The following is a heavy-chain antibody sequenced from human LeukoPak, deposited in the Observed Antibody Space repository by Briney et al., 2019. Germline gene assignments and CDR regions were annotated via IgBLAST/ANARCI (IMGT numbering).Heavy chain of an antibody. Sequence: GGSLRLSCAASGFTVSSNYMSWVRQAPGKGLEWVSAISGSGGSTYYADSVKGRFTISRDNSKNTLYLQMNSLRAEDTAVYYCAKGGDFWSGYYYIGLDYWGQGTLVTVSS. CDR3: AKGGDFWSGYYYIGLDY. D-gene: IGHD3-3*01. V-gene: IGHV3-23*01. CDR1: GFTVSSNY. CDR2: ISGSGGST. J-gene: IGHJ4*02.